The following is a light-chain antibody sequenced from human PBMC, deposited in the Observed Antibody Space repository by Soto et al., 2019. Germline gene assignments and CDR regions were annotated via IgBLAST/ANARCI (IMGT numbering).Light chain of an antibody. Sequence: IVLTQSPATLSLSPGERATLSCRASQSVSSYLAWYQQKPCQAPRLLIYDASNRSTGIPARFSGSGSGTDFTLTISSLEPDDVAVYYCQQRSDWPSTFGGGTKVQIK. CDR2: DAS. CDR1: QSVSSY. V-gene: IGKV3-11*01. CDR3: QQRSDWPST. J-gene: IGKJ4*01.